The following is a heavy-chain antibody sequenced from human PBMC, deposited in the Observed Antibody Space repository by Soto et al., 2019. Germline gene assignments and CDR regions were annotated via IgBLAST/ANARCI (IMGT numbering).Heavy chain of an antibody. V-gene: IGHV4-34*01. J-gene: IGHJ5*02. CDR1: GGSFSGYY. CDR3: ARSYYYNSSLHPTFDP. Sequence: SETLSLTCAVYGGSFSGYYWSWIRQPPGKGLEWIGEINHSGSTNYNPSLKSRVTISVDTSKNQFSLKLSSVTAADTAVYYCARSYYYNSSLHPTFDPWGKEPLVTVPS. D-gene: IGHD3-22*01. CDR2: INHSGST.